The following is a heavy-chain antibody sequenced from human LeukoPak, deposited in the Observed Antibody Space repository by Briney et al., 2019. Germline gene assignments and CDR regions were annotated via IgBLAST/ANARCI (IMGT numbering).Heavy chain of an antibody. CDR3: AVAYSSSWGYFDY. D-gene: IGHD6-13*01. CDR1: GFTFSSYA. Sequence: PGGSLRLSCAASGFTFSSYAMSRVRQAPGKGLEWVSAISGSGGSTCYADSVKGRFTISRDNSKNTLYLQMNSLRAEDTAVYYCAVAYSSSWGYFDYWGQGTLVTVSS. V-gene: IGHV3-23*01. J-gene: IGHJ4*02. CDR2: ISGSGGST.